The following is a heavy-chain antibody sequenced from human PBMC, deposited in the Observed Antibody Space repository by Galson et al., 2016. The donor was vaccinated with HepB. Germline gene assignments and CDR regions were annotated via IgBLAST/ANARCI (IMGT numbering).Heavy chain of an antibody. CDR3: GKHGGFYY. CDR2: ITRSGDAT. J-gene: IGHJ4*02. V-gene: IGHV3-23*01. CDR1: GFSFSNSG. D-gene: IGHD3-16*01. Sequence: SLRLSCAASGFSFSNSGMSWVRQAPGRGLEWVSGITRSGDATHHADFVKGRFTISRDNSKNTLYLYMNNLTAGDTAIYYCGKHGGFYYWGQGALVTVSS.